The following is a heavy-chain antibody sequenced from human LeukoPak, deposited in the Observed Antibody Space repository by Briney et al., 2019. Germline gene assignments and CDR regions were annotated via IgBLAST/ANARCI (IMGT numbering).Heavy chain of an antibody. J-gene: IGHJ3*02. D-gene: IGHD1-26*01. CDR1: GYSISSGYY. Sequence: SETLSLTCTVSGYSISSGYYWGWIRQPPGKGLEWIGSIYYSGSTPYNPSLKSRVTISVDTSKNQFSLKLSSVTAADAAVYYCARVWELSDAFDIWGQGTMVTVSS. CDR3: ARVWELSDAFDI. CDR2: IYYSGST. V-gene: IGHV4-38-2*02.